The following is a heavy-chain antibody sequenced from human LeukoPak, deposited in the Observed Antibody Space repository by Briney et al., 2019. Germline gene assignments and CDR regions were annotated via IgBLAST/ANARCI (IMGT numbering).Heavy chain of an antibody. Sequence: PPGGSMKLSCVVSGFIFSHYRMNWVRQAPGKGPEWISDISGSSSVINYADSVKGRFTISRDNDKNSLSLQMNSLRAEDTAVYYCATSDRPGFGSHDYWGQGTLVTVSS. J-gene: IGHJ4*02. CDR2: ISGSSSVI. D-gene: IGHD3-10*01. CDR1: GFIFSHYR. CDR3: ATSDRPGFGSHDY. V-gene: IGHV3-48*04.